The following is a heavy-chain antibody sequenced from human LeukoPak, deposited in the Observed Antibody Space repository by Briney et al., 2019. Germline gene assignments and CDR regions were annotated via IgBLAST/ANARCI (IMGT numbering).Heavy chain of an antibody. J-gene: IGHJ5*02. CDR1: GFTFSSYE. V-gene: IGHV3-48*03. CDR2: ISSSGSTI. CDR3: ARRHGDNGFDP. Sequence: PGGSLRLSCVASGFTFSSYEMNWVRQAPGKGLEWVSYISSSGSTIYYADSVKGRFAISRDNAKNSLYLQMNSLRAEDTAVYYCARRHGDNGFDPWGQGTLVTVSS.